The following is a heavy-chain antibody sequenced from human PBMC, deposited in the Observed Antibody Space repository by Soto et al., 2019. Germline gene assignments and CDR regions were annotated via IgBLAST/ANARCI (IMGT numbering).Heavy chain of an antibody. J-gene: IGHJ5*02. CDR1: GGTFSSYA. CDR2: IIPIFGTA. Sequence: QVQLVQSGAEVKKPGSSVKVSCKASGGTFSSYAISWVRQAPGQGLEWMGGIIPIFGTANYAQKLQGRVTINADKSTSTACMALSCLRSDDTALYYCARHMGYCISANGYTGYWFGPWGQGTLVAVSS. CDR3: ARHMGYCISANGYTGYWFGP. D-gene: IGHD2-2*02. V-gene: IGHV1-69*06.